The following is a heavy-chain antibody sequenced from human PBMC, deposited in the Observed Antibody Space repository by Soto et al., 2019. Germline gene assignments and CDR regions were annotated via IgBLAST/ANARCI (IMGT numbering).Heavy chain of an antibody. D-gene: IGHD2-21*01. CDR3: ASLLWGSVSTDY. CDR1: GFTFSHYW. Sequence: EVQLVESGGGLVQPGGSLRLSCVASGFTFSHYWMHWVREAPGKGLLWVSRITSDGSNTAYADSVKGRFTISRDNAKNTLYLPLNSLRAEDTAIYYCASLLWGSVSTDYWGQGILVTVSS. V-gene: IGHV3-74*01. J-gene: IGHJ4*02. CDR2: ITSDGSNT.